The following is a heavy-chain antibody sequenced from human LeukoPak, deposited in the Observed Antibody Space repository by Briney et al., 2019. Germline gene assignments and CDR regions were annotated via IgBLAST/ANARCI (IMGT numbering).Heavy chain of an antibody. CDR2: ISGSGGST. CDR1: GFTFSSYA. V-gene: IGHV3-23*01. D-gene: IGHD4-17*01. CDR3: AKVMTTVTNYYYYYMDV. Sequence: GGSLRLSCAASGFTFSSYAMSWVRQAPGKGLEWVSAISGSGGSTYYADSVKGRFTISRDNSKNTLYLQMNSLRAEDTAVYYCAKVMTTVTNYYYYYMDVWGKGTTVTVSS. J-gene: IGHJ6*03.